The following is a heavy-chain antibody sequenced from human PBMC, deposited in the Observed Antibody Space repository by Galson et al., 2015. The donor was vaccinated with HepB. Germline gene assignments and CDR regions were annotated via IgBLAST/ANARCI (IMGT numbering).Heavy chain of an antibody. J-gene: IGHJ3*02. CDR2: ISANNGNT. V-gene: IGHV1-18*04. CDR1: GYTFTSYD. CDR3: ARPVGAFDI. Sequence: SVKVSCKASGYTFTSYDISWVRQAPGQGLEWMGRISANNGNTNYPQNLQGRVTMTTDTSTSTAYMELRSLRSDDTAVYYCARPVGAFDIWGQGTMVTVSS.